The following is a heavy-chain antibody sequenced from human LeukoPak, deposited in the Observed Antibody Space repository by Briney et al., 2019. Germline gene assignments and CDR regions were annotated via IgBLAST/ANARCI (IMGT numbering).Heavy chain of an antibody. J-gene: IGHJ5*02. CDR1: GYTFTGYY. Sequence: GASVKVSCKASGYTFTGYYMHWVRQAPGQGLEWMGWINPNSGGTNYAQKVQGRVTMTRGTSISTAYMELSRLRSDDTAVYYCARDGYCSSTSCYSWFDPWGQGTLVTVSS. V-gene: IGHV1-2*02. D-gene: IGHD2-2*03. CDR2: INPNSGGT. CDR3: ARDGYCSSTSCYSWFDP.